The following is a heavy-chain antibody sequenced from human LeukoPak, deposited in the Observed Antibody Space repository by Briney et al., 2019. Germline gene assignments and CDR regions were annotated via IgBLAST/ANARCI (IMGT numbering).Heavy chain of an antibody. CDR3: GRGGLPDTVVVVAAPPAY. CDR1: GFDFANYA. D-gene: IGHD2-15*01. J-gene: IGHJ4*02. V-gene: IGHV3-23*01. CDR2: ISGSGFDT. Sequence: GXXLRLSCTGPGFDFANYAMSWVRQAPGKGLEWISSISGSGFDTYLADSVKGRFTISRDNSRNTLYLHMNSLRADDTAMYYCGRGGLPDTVVVVAAPPAYWGQGTQVTVSS.